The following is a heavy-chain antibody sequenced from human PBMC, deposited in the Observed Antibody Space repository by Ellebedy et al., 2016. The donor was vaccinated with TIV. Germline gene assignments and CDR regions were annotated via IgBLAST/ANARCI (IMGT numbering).Heavy chain of an antibody. CDR3: AKAGPLGHLGSSDY. V-gene: IGHV3-30*02. J-gene: IGHJ4*02. D-gene: IGHD6-19*01. CDR2: IRFDGSHY. Sequence: PGGSLRLSCAASGFTFSTYGMHWVRQAPGKGLEWVAYIRFDGSHYFYTDSVKGRFTISRDNSKNTLFLQMNSLSLEDTAVYYCAKAGPLGHLGSSDYWGQGTLVAVSS. CDR1: GFTFSTYG.